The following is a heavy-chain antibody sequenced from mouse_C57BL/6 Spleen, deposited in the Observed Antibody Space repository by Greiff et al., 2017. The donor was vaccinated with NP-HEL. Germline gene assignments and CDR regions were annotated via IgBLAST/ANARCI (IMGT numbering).Heavy chain of an antibody. Sequence: VQLQQSGPELVKPGASVKISCKASGYAFSSSWMNWVKQRPGKGLEWIGRIYPGDGDTNYNGKFKGKATLTADKSSSTAYMQLSSLTSEDSAVYFCAREFYYGYDVPYYAMDYWGQGTSVTVSS. V-gene: IGHV1-82*01. CDR3: AREFYYGYDVPYYAMDY. J-gene: IGHJ4*01. CDR1: GYAFSSSW. D-gene: IGHD2-2*01. CDR2: IYPGDGDT.